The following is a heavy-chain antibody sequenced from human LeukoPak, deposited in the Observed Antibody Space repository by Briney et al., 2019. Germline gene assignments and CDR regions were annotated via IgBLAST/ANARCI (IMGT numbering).Heavy chain of an antibody. CDR2: LSGSGVST. V-gene: IGHV3-23*01. D-gene: IGHD2-15*01. Sequence: GGSLRLSCATSGFTFRSYNMNWVRQAPGKGLEWVSALSGSGVSTFYADSVKGRFTISRDNSKNTLYLQMNSLRADDTAVYYCAKDRAQTPLKYWGQGTLVTVSS. CDR1: GFTFRSYN. J-gene: IGHJ4*02. CDR3: AKDRAQTPLKY.